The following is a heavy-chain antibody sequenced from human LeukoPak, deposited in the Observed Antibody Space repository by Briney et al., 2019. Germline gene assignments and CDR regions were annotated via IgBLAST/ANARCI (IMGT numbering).Heavy chain of an antibody. CDR1: GFTFSSYS. CDR2: IRYTDNTE. CDR3: ARDPYSGNYGAYYYYYMDV. Sequence: GGSLRLSCAASGFTFSSYSMNWVRQAPGKGLEWVSYIRYTDNTEYYADSVKGRFTISRDNAKNSLYLQMNSLRAEDTAEYYCARDPYSGNYGAYYYYYMDVWGKGTTVTVSS. V-gene: IGHV3-48*01. D-gene: IGHD1-26*01. J-gene: IGHJ6*03.